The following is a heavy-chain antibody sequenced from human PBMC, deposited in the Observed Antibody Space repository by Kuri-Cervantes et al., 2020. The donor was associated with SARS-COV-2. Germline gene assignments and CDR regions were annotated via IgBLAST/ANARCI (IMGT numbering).Heavy chain of an antibody. CDR1: GFTFSSYW. D-gene: IGHD1-1*01. CDR3: VRDGDHWNFDY. J-gene: IGHJ4*02. Sequence: GGSRRPSCAAPGFTFSSYWMHWVRQAPGEGMVWVSRINSDGSSTSYAHSVKGRFTLSRDNAKTMLFLQMNSLRAEDTAVYYCVRDGDHWNFDYWGQGTLVTVSS. V-gene: IGHV3-74*01. CDR2: INSDGSST.